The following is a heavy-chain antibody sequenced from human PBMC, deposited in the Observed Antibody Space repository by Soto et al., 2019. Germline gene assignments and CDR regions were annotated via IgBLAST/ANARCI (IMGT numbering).Heavy chain of an antibody. CDR1: GFTFSSYW. D-gene: IGHD5-12*01. J-gene: IGHJ4*02. V-gene: IGHV3-7*01. CDR2: IKQDGSEK. CDR3: ARVGPYSGYDYFDY. Sequence: GGSLRLSCAASGFTFSSYWMSWVRQAPGKGLEWVANIKQDGSEKYYVDSVKGRFTISRDNAKNSLYLQMNSLRAEDTAVYYCARVGPYSGYDYFDYWGQGTLVTVSS.